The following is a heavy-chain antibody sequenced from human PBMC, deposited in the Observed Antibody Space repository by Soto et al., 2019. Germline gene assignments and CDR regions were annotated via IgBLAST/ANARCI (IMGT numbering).Heavy chain of an antibody. D-gene: IGHD1-1*01. CDR2: IYYAGTT. CDR1: AGSLSPNY. CDR3: TTGGDAYKTGY. V-gene: IGHV4-59*08. Sequence: SETLSLTCTVSAGSLSPNYWSWIRQPPGKGLEWIGYIYYAGTTTYNPSLQSRVSISVDTAKNEVSLKLTSVTAADTAVYYCTTGGDAYKTGYWG. J-gene: IGHJ4*01.